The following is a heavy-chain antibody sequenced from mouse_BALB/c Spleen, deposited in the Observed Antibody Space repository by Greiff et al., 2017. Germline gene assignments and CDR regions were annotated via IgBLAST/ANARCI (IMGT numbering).Heavy chain of an antibody. V-gene: IGHV2-9-2*01. J-gene: IGHJ1*01. CDR2: IWTGGGT. CDR3: VRDGLSYGSSCELGYFDV. Sequence: VKVVESGPGLVAPSQSLSITCTVSGFSLTSYDISWIRQPPGKGLEWLGVIWTGGGTNYNSAFMSRLSISKDNSKSQVFLKMNSLQTDDTAIYYCVRDGLSYGSSCELGYFDVWGAGTTVTVSS. D-gene: IGHD1-1*01. CDR1: GFSLTSYD.